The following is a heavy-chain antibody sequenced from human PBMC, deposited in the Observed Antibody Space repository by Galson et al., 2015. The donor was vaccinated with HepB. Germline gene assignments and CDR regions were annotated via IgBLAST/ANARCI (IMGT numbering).Heavy chain of an antibody. CDR3: ARLAGYGSGSYYYYYMDV. Sequence: QSGAEVKKPGESLRISCKGSGYSFTSYWISWVRQMPGKGLEWMGRIDPSDSYTNYSPSFQGHVTISADKSISTAYLQWSSLKASDTAMYYCARLAGYGSGSYYYYYMDVWGKGTTVTVSS. CDR1: GYSFTSYW. CDR2: IDPSDSYT. D-gene: IGHD3-10*01. J-gene: IGHJ6*03. V-gene: IGHV5-10-1*01.